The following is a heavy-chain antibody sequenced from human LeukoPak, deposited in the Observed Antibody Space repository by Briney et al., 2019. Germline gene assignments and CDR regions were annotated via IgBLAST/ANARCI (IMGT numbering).Heavy chain of an antibody. J-gene: IGHJ4*02. CDR1: GGSISSYY. D-gene: IGHD2-2*01. V-gene: IGHV4-59*01. CDR3: ARALGYCSSTSCYAGGVFDY. Sequence: SETLSLTCTVSGGSISSYYWSWIRQPPGKGLEWIGYIYYSWSTNYNPSLKSRVTISVDASKNQFSLKLSSVTAADTAVYYCARALGYCSSTSCYAGGVFDYWGQGTLVTVSS. CDR2: IYYSWST.